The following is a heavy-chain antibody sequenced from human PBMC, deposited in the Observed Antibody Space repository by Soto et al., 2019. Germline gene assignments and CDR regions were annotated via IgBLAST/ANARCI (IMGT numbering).Heavy chain of an antibody. J-gene: IGHJ4*02. V-gene: IGHV4-34*01. D-gene: IGHD6-13*01. Sequence: QVQLQQWGAGLLKPSETLSLTCAVYGGSFSGYYWSWIRQPPGTGLEGLGEINHSGSTNYNPSLKSRVTISVDTSKNQFSLKLSSVTAADTAVYYCARGPRIAAAGTAPIHFDYWGQGTLVTVSS. CDR1: GGSFSGYY. CDR2: INHSGST. CDR3: ARGPRIAAAGTAPIHFDY.